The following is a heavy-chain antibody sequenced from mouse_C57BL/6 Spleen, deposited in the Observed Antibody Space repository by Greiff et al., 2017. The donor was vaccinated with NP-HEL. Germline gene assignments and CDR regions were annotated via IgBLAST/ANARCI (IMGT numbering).Heavy chain of an antibody. V-gene: IGHV5-4*03. J-gene: IGHJ2*01. CDR3: ARALYYYGSDYFDY. CDR2: ISDGGSYT. CDR1: GFTFSSYA. Sequence: EVKLVESGGGLVKPGGSLKLSCAASGFTFSSYAMSWVRQTPEKRLEWVATISDGGSYTYYPDNVKGRFTISRDNAKNNLYLQMSHLKSEDTAMYYCARALYYYGSDYFDYWGQGTTLTVSS. D-gene: IGHD1-1*01.